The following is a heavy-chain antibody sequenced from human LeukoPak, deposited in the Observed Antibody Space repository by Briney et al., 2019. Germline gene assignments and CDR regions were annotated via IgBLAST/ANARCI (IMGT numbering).Heavy chain of an antibody. CDR3: ARGWDYDFWSGYYFGLNRHPNYFDY. V-gene: IGHV4-34*01. Sequence: EPSETLSLTCAVYGGSFSGYYWSWIRQPPGKGLEWIGEINHSGSTNYNPSLKSRVTISVDTSKNQFSLKLSSVTAADTAVYYCARGWDYDFWSGYYFGLNRHPNYFDYWGQGTLVTVSS. D-gene: IGHD3-3*01. CDR1: GGSFSGYY. CDR2: INHSGST. J-gene: IGHJ4*02.